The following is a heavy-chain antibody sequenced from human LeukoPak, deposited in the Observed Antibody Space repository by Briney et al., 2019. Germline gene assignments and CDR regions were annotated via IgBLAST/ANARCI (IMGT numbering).Heavy chain of an antibody. CDR1: GFTFSSYS. CDR3: ARPRGVVVPAAMDV. CDR2: ISSSSSTI. D-gene: IGHD2-2*01. V-gene: IGHV3-48*01. Sequence: PGGSLRLSCAASGFTFSSYSMNWVRQAPGKGLEWVSYISSSSSTIYYADSVKGRFTISRDNAKNSLYLQMNSLRAEDTAVYYCARPRGVVVPAAMDVWGQGTTVTVSS. J-gene: IGHJ6*02.